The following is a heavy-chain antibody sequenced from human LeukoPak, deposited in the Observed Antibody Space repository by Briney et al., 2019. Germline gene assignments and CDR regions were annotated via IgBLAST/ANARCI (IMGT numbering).Heavy chain of an antibody. D-gene: IGHD1-26*01. CDR3: ARGRIVGAGAFQH. V-gene: IGHV4-39*01. J-gene: IGHJ1*01. CDR1: GGSISSSRYY. CDR2: INHRGST. Sequence: SETLSLTCTDPGGSISSSRYYWGWIRQPPGKGLEWIGSINHRGSTYYNPSLKTRVTISVDTSMNQFSLKLSAVTASDTAVYYCARGRIVGAGAFQHWGQGTLVTASS.